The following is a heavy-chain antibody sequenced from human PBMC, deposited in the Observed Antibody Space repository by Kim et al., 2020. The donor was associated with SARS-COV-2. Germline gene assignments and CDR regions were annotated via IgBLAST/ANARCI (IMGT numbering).Heavy chain of an antibody. J-gene: IGHJ4*02. CDR3: TSGGSLYYFDY. D-gene: IGHD2-15*01. V-gene: IGHV1-69*13. CDR1: GGTFSSYA. Sequence: SVKVSCKASGGTFSSYAISWVRQAPGQGLEWMGGIIPIFGTANYAQKFQGRVTITADESTSTAYMELSSLRSEDTAVYYCTSGGSLYYFDYWGQGTLVTVSS. CDR2: IIPIFGTA.